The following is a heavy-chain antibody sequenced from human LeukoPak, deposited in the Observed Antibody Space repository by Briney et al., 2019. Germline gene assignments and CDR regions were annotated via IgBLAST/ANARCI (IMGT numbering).Heavy chain of an antibody. V-gene: IGHV3-23*01. D-gene: IGHD6-19*01. CDR3: ATNPYRVVAVAAKDY. Sequence: GGSLRLSCAASGFTFSSYAMSWVRQAPGKGLEWVSAISGSGGSTYYADSVKSRFTISRDNSKNTLYLQMNSLRAEDTAVYYCATNPYRVVAVAAKDYWGQGTLVTVSS. CDR1: GFTFSSYA. CDR2: ISGSGGST. J-gene: IGHJ4*02.